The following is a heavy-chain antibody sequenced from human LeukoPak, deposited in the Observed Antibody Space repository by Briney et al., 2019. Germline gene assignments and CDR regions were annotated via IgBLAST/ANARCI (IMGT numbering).Heavy chain of an antibody. CDR1: GYTFSAYY. CDR2: INPSGGST. Sequence: ASVKVSCKASGYTFSAYYMHWVRQAPGQGLEWMGIINPSGGSTSYAQKFQGRVTMTRDTSTSTVYMELSSLRSEDTAVYYCAGGGTVTTIDYWGQGTLVTVSS. V-gene: IGHV1-46*01. J-gene: IGHJ4*02. D-gene: IGHD4-17*01. CDR3: AGGGTVTTIDY.